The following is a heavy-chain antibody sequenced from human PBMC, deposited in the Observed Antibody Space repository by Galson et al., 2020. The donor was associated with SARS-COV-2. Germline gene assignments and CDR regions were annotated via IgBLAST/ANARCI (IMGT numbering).Heavy chain of an antibody. Sequence: SETLSLTCTVSGGSISSGDYYWSWIRQPPGKGLEWIGYIYYSGSTYYNPSLKSRVTISVDTSKNQFSLKLSSVTAADTAVYYCARDLMVRGVAHTSLYYYYGMDVWGQGTTVTVSS. CDR3: ARDLMVRGVAHTSLYYYYGMDV. CDR1: GGSISSGDYY. V-gene: IGHV4-30-4*01. J-gene: IGHJ6*02. D-gene: IGHD3-10*01. CDR2: IYYSGST.